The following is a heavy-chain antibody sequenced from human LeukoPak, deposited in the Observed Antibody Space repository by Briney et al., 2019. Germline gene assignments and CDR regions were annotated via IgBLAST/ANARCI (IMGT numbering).Heavy chain of an antibody. CDR3: AGGCDSSGYYRYYFDY. D-gene: IGHD3-22*01. CDR2: ISSSSSYI. V-gene: IGHV3-21*01. J-gene: IGHJ4*02. CDR1: GFTLSSYE. Sequence: GGSLRLSCAASGFTLSSYEMNWVRQAPGKGLEWVSSISSSSSYIYYADSVKGRFTISRDNAKNSLYLQMNSLRAEDTAVYYCAGGCDSSGYYRYYFDYWGQGTLVTVSS.